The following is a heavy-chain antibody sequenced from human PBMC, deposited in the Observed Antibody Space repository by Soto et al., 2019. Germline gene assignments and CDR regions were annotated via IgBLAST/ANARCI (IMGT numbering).Heavy chain of an antibody. CDR2: IKSKTDGGTT. CDR3: TTGYCSSTSCYAEMGYYYYGMDV. J-gene: IGHJ6*02. D-gene: IGHD2-2*01. V-gene: IGHV3-15*07. CDR1: GFTFSKAW. Sequence: GGSLRLSCAASGFTFSKAWMNWVRQAPGKGLEWVGRIKSKTDGGTTDYAAPVKGRFTISRDESKNTLYLQMNSLKTEDTAVYYCTTGYCSSTSCYAEMGYYYYGMDVWGQGTTVTVSS.